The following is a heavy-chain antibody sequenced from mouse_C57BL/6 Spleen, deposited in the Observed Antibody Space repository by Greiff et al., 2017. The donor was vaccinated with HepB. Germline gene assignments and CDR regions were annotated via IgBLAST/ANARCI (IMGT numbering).Heavy chain of an antibody. J-gene: IGHJ1*03. V-gene: IGHV1-19*01. D-gene: IGHD1-1*01. CDR3: ARRKVTTVVDV. CDR1: GYTFTDYY. Sequence: EVKLQESGPVLVKPGASVKMSCKASGYTFTDYYMNWVKQSHGKSLEWIGVINPYNGGTSYNQKFKGKATLTVDKSSSTAYMELNSLTSEDSAVYYCARRKVTTVVDVWGTGTTVTVSS. CDR2: INPYNGGT.